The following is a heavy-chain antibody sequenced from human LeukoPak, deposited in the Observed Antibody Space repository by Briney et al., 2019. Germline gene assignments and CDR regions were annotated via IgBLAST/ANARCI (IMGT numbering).Heavy chain of an antibody. Sequence: TSDTLSLTCTVSGGSISSSSYYWGWIRQPPGKGLEWIGSIYYSGSTYYNPSLKSRVTISVDTSKNQFSLKLSSVTAADTAVYYCARGYCSGGSCYSGFDYWGQGTLVTVSS. J-gene: IGHJ4*02. D-gene: IGHD2-15*01. CDR1: GGSISSSSYY. CDR2: IYYSGST. CDR3: ARGYCSGGSCYSGFDY. V-gene: IGHV4-39*01.